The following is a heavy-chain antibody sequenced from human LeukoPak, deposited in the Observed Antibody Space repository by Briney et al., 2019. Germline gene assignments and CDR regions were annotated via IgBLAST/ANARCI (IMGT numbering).Heavy chain of an antibody. CDR2: ISYDGSNK. CDR3: AKGRTRYSYYFDY. J-gene: IGHJ4*02. D-gene: IGHD3-9*01. Sequence: TGRSLRLSCAASGFTFSSYGMHWVRQAPGKGLEWVAVISYDGSNKYYADSVKGRFTISRDNSKNTLYLQMNSLRAEDTAVYYCAKGRTRYSYYFDYWGQGTLVTVSS. V-gene: IGHV3-30*18. CDR1: GFTFSSYG.